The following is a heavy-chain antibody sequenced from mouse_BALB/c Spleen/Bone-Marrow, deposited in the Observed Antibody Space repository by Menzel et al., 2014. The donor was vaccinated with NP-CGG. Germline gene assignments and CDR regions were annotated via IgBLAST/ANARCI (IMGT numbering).Heavy chain of an antibody. CDR1: GISITTGNYR. Sequence: EVKLQESGPGLVKPSQTVSLTCTVTGISITTGNYRWSWIRQFPGNKLEWIGYIYYSGTITYSPSLTSRTTITRDTSKNQFFLEMNSLTAEDTATYYCARELYYFDYWGQGTTLTVSS. J-gene: IGHJ2*01. V-gene: IGHV3-5*02. CDR3: ARELYYFDY. CDR2: IYYSGTI.